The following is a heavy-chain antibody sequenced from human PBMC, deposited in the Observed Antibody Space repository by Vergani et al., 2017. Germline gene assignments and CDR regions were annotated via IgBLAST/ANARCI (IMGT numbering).Heavy chain of an antibody. D-gene: IGHD2-2*01. J-gene: IGHJ3*01. Sequence: QVQLVESGGGVVQPGRSLRLSCAASGFRFSSYGMNWVRQAPGKGLEWVSFVSTGTKSQSYAESVKGRFTISRDSAKNPLYLQMDSLRAEDTAVYYCAREYSSTSGRAFDFWGQGTKVTVSS. CDR2: VSTGTKSQ. CDR1: GFRFSSYG. CDR3: AREYSSTSGRAFDF. V-gene: IGHV3-33*04.